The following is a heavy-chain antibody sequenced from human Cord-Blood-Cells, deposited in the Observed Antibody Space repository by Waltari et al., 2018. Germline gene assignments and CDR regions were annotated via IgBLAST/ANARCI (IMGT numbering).Heavy chain of an antibody. CDR2: FDPEDGDT. V-gene: IGHV1-24*01. D-gene: IGHD3-22*01. CDR3: VTNTPPYDSSGYYFDY. J-gene: IGHJ4*02. Sequence: QVQLVQAGSEVKKPWASVKVSCKVSGYTLTELSMHWVRQAPGKGLEWMGGFDPEDGDTIYAQKFQGRVTMTEDTSRDTAYMEMSSLRCEDTAVYYCVTNTPPYDSSGYYFDYWGQGTLVTVSS. CDR1: GYTLTELS.